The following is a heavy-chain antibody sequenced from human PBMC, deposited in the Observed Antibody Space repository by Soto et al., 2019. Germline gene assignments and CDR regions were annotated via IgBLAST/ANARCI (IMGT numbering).Heavy chain of an antibody. Sequence: SLRLSCAASGFTFSSYSMNWVRHAPGKGLEWVSSISSSSSYIYYADSVKGRFTISRDNAKNSLYLQINSLRAEDTAVYYCARAPSKYYYDSSGSHWGQGTLVTVSS. CDR1: GFTFSSYS. D-gene: IGHD3-22*01. J-gene: IGHJ4*02. CDR2: ISSSSSYI. CDR3: ARAPSKYYYDSSGSH. V-gene: IGHV3-21*01.